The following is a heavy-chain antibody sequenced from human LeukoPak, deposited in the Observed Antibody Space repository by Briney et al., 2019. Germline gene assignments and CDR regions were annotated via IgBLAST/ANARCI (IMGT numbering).Heavy chain of an antibody. CDR3: AKDSSGYFPLYYFDY. D-gene: IGHD3-22*01. J-gene: IGHJ4*02. CDR1: GFTFSSYW. CDR2: INSDGSST. V-gene: IGHV3-74*01. Sequence: GGSLRLSCAASGFTFSSYWMHWVRQAPGKGLVWVSRINSDGSSTSYADSVKGRFTISRDNAKNTLYLQMNSLRAEDTAVYYCAKDSSGYFPLYYFDYWGQGTLVTVSS.